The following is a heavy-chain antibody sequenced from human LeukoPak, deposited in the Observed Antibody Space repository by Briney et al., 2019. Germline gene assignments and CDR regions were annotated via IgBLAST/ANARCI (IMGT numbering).Heavy chain of an antibody. Sequence: GGSLRLSCAASGFTVSSSFMSWVRQVPGKGLEWVSVVYRGGGADYADSVKGRFAISTDNSKNTLYLQMNSLRAEDTAVYYCARDRFFGMDVWGQGTTVTVSS. V-gene: IGHV3-53*01. CDR1: GFTVSSSF. J-gene: IGHJ6*02. CDR3: ARDRFFGMDV. CDR2: VYRGGGA.